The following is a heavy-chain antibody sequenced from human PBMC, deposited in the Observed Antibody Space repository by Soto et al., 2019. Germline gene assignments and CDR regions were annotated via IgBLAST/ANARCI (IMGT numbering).Heavy chain of an antibody. J-gene: IGHJ4*02. V-gene: IGHV1-69*04. D-gene: IGHD3-9*01. CDR3: ARESVYYDILTGYYYFDY. CDR2: IIPILGIA. CDR1: GGTFSSYT. Sequence: SVKVSCKASGGTFSSYTISWVRQAPGQGLEWMGRIIPILGIANYAQKFQGRVTITADKSTSTAYMELSSLRSEDTAVYYCARESVYYDILTGYYYFDYWGQGTLVTVSS.